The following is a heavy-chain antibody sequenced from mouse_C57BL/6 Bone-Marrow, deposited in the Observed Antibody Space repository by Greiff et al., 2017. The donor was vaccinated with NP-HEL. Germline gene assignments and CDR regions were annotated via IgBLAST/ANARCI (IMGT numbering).Heavy chain of an antibody. CDR1: GYTFTSYW. Sequence: QVQLQQPGAELVKPGASVKLSCKASGYTFTSYWMQWVKQRPGQGLEWIGEIDPSDSYTNYNQHFKGKSTLTLDTSSSTAYMQLSSLRSEDSAVYYCARAGNGYYDYFDYWGQGTTLTVSS. CDR2: IDPSDSYT. D-gene: IGHD2-3*01. V-gene: IGHV1-50*01. CDR3: ARAGNGYYDYFDY. J-gene: IGHJ2*01.